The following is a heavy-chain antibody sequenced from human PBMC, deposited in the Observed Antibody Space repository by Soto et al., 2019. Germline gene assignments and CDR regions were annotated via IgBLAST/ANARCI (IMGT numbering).Heavy chain of an antibody. J-gene: IGHJ6*03. CDR2: IYYSGST. CDR1: GGSISSSSYY. CDR3: ARLPYSNYYYYYMDV. Sequence: SETLSLTCTVSGGSISSSSYYWGWIRQPPGKGLEWIGSIYYSGSTYYNPSLKSRVTISVDTSKNQFSLKLSSVTAADTAVYYCARLPYSNYYYYYMDVWGKGTTVTVSS. D-gene: IGHD4-4*01. V-gene: IGHV4-39*01.